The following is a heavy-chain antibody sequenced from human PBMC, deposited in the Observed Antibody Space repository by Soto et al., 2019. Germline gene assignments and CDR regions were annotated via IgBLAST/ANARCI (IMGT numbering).Heavy chain of an antibody. CDR3: VACDYGDKPRY. Sequence: QVQLQQWGAGLLKPSETLSLTCAVYGGSFSGYDWSWVRHPPRKVLEWMGVIIHSGSTNYNPSLKSRLTTSVDTSKNHVSLKLTSVTAADTALYYCVACDYGDKPRYWGQGTLVTVSS. D-gene: IGHD4-17*01. CDR1: GGSFSGYD. J-gene: IGHJ4*02. V-gene: IGHV4-34*12. CDR2: IIHSGST.